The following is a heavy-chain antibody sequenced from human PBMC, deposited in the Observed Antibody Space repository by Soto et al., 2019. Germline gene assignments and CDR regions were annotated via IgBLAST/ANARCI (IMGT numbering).Heavy chain of an antibody. V-gene: IGHV3-33*01. CDR1: GFTFSSYG. J-gene: IGHJ6*02. CDR2: IWYDGSNK. D-gene: IGHD2-2*01. CDR3: ARDKVVVPAAIPYYYYGMDV. Sequence: PVGSLRLSCAASGFTFSSYGMHWVRQAPGKGLEWVAVIWYDGSNKYYADSVKGRFTISRDNSKNTLYLQMNSLRAEDTAVYYCARDKVVVPAAIPYYYYGMDVWGQGTTVTVSS.